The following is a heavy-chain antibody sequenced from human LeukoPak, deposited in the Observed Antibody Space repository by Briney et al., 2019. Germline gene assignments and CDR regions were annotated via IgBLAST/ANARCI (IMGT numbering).Heavy chain of an antibody. CDR2: IYYSGST. V-gene: IGHV4-59*01. Sequence: SETLSLTCTVSGGSINNYYWSWIRQPPGKGLEWIGYIYYSGSTNYNPSLKSRVTISVDTSKNQFSLKLSSVTAADTAVYYCARGWGRGSFVRCFDPWGQGTLVTVSS. CDR1: GGSINNYY. CDR3: ARGWGRGSFVRCFDP. D-gene: IGHD1-26*01. J-gene: IGHJ5*02.